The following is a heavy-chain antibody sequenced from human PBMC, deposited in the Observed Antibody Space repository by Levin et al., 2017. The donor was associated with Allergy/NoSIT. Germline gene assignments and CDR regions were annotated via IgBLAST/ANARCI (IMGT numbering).Heavy chain of an antibody. CDR3: ARCQSQYYDSSGYYYYGMDV. V-gene: IGHV3-21*01. CDR1: GFTFSSYS. D-gene: IGHD3-22*01. Sequence: GGSLRLSCAASGFTFSSYSMNWVRQAPGKGLEWVSSISSSSTYIYYADSVKGRFTISRDNAKNSLYLQMNSLRAEDTAVYYCARCQSQYYDSSGYYYYGMDVWGQGTTVTVSS. J-gene: IGHJ6*02. CDR2: ISSSSTYI.